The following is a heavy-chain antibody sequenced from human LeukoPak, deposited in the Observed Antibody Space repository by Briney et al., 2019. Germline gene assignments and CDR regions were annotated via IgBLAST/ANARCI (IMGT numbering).Heavy chain of an antibody. V-gene: IGHV4-59*11. CDR3: ARGAAPHYSDY. CDR1: GGSIRSHC. CDR2: IYFSGST. J-gene: IGHJ4*02. Sequence: SESLSLTCTVSGGSIRSHCWSWVRQPPGKGLEWIGYIYFSGSTNYNPSLKSRVTISMGTSENQFSLKLSSVTAADTAVYYCARGAAPHYSDYWGQGTLVTVSS. D-gene: IGHD6-6*01.